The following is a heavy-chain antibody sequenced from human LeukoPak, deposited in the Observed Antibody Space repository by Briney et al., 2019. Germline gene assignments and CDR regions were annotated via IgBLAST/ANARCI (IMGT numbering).Heavy chain of an antibody. CDR3: ARGTRLRSGWYLRVYFDY. V-gene: IGHV4-34*01. J-gene: IGHJ4*02. Sequence: SETLSLTCAVYGGSFSGYYWSWIRQPPGKGLEWIGEINHSGSTNYNPSLKSRVTISVDTSKNQFSLKLSSVTAADTAVYYCARGTRLRSGWYLRVYFDYWGQGTLVTVSS. CDR1: GGSFSGYY. CDR2: INHSGST. D-gene: IGHD6-19*01.